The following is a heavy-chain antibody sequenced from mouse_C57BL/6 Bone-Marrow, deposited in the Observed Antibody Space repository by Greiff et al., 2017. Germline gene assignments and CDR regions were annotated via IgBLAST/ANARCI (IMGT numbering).Heavy chain of an antibody. CDR1: GFTFSSYS. D-gene: IGHD2-5*01. Sequence: EVKLVESGEGLVKPGGSLKLSCAASGFTFSSYSMSWVRQTPEKRLEWVAYISSGGDYIYYADTVKGRFTISSDNARDTLYLQMSSLKSEDTAMYYCTRERRNYSNYVWYFDVWGTGTTVTVSS. J-gene: IGHJ1*03. CDR2: ISSGGDYI. CDR3: TRERRNYSNYVWYFDV. V-gene: IGHV5-9-1*02.